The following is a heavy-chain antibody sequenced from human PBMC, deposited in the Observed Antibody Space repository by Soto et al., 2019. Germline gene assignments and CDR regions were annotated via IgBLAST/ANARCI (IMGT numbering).Heavy chain of an antibody. J-gene: IGHJ6*02. CDR2: IKQDGSEK. V-gene: IGHV3-7*03. D-gene: IGHD3-10*01. CDR3: ARDSPPITMVRGQNYGMDV. Sequence: GGSLRLSCAASGFTFSIYWMSWVRQAPGKGLEWVANIKQDGSEKYYVDSVKGRFTISRDNAKNSLYLQMNSLRAEDTAVSYCARDSPPITMVRGQNYGMDVWGQGTTVTVSS. CDR1: GFTFSIYW.